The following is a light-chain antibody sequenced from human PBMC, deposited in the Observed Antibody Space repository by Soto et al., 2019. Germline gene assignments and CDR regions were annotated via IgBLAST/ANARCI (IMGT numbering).Light chain of an antibody. CDR2: DVI. Sequence: QSALTQPRSVSGSPGQSVTISCTGTSSDVGGYNYVSWYQQHPGKAPKLMIYDVIKRPSGVPDRFSGSKSGNTASLTISGLQADDEADYYCSSYSSSSTLGVFGGGTKLTVL. CDR3: SSYSSSSTLGV. J-gene: IGLJ3*02. CDR1: SSDVGGYNY. V-gene: IGLV2-11*01.